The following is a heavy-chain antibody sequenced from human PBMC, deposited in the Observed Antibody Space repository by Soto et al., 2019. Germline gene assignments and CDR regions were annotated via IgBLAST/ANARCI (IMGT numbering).Heavy chain of an antibody. J-gene: IGHJ6*02. D-gene: IGHD3-22*01. V-gene: IGHV3-21*01. Sequence: PGGSLRLSCAASGFTFSSYSRNWVRQAPGKGLEWVSSISSSSSYIYYADSVKGRFTISRDNAKNSLYLQMNSLRAEDTAVYYCARAYGTGVVVITTRMGGMDVWGQGTTVTVSS. CDR1: GFTFSSYS. CDR3: ARAYGTGVVVITTRMGGMDV. CDR2: ISSSSSYI.